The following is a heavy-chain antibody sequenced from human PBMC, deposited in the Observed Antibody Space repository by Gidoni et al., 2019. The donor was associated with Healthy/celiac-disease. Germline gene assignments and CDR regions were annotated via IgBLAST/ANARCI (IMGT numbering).Heavy chain of an antibody. V-gene: IGHV3-53*01. CDR1: GFTVSSNY. CDR3: AIGYSYGYRAFDI. J-gene: IGHJ3*02. CDR2: IYSGGST. D-gene: IGHD5-18*01. Sequence: EVQLVESGGGLIQPGGSLRLSCAASGFTVSSNYMSWVRQAPGKGLEWVSFIYSGGSTYNADSVKGRFTISRDNSKNTLYLQMNSLRAEDTAVYYCAIGYSYGYRAFDIWGQGTMVTVSS.